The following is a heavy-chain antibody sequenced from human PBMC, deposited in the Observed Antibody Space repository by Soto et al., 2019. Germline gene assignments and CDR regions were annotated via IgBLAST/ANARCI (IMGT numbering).Heavy chain of an antibody. CDR2: IIPILGIA. V-gene: IGHV1-69*02. CDR3: ARGKLLTRSYYFDY. D-gene: IGHD1-26*01. J-gene: IGHJ4*02. CDR1: GGTFSSYT. Sequence: QVQLVQSGAEVKKPGSSVKVSCKASGGTFSSYTISWVRQAPGQGLEWMGRIIPILGIANYAQKFQGRVTITADKSTSTAYMELSSLRSEDTAVYYCARGKLLTRSYYFDYWGQGTLVTVSS.